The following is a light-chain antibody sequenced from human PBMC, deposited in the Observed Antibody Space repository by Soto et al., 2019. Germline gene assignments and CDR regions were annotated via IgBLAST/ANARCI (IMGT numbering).Light chain of an antibody. Sequence: DIQMTQSPSTLSASVGDRVTITCRASQSISSWLAWYQQKPGKAPKLLIYKASSLESGVPSRFSGSGSGTESTITISLLKTDDFANYYCQQYNSYSKTFGQGTKVEIK. CDR1: QSISSW. J-gene: IGKJ1*01. V-gene: IGKV1-5*03. CDR3: QQYNSYSKT. CDR2: KAS.